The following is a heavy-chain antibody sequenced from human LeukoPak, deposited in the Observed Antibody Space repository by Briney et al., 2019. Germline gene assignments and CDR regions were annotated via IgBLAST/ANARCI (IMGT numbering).Heavy chain of an antibody. CDR3: ARSDSVPAGCYHYWYMGV. CDR1: GYTFTGYY. CDR2: ISPHSGGT. Sequence: VASVKVSCKASGYTFTGYYIHWVRQAPGQGLEWMGWISPHSGGTNYAQKFQGRVTMTRDTSISTVYMELSSLRSDDTAVYYCARSDSVPAGCYHYWYMGVWGKGTTVTVSS. J-gene: IGHJ6*03. D-gene: IGHD2-2*01. V-gene: IGHV1-2*02.